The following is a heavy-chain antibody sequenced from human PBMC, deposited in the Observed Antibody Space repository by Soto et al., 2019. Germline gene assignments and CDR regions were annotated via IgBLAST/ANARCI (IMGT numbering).Heavy chain of an antibody. CDR3: ARGQYCSSTSCYYLYYYYCIDV. J-gene: IGHJ6*02. D-gene: IGHD2-2*01. Sequence: SVKVSCKASGGTFSSYAISWVRQAPGQGLEWMGGIIPIFGTANYAQKFQGRVTITADESTSTAYMELSSLRSEDTAVYYCARGQYCSSTSCYYLYYYYCIDVWGQGPMVTAAS. CDR1: GGTFSSYA. V-gene: IGHV1-69*13. CDR2: IIPIFGTA.